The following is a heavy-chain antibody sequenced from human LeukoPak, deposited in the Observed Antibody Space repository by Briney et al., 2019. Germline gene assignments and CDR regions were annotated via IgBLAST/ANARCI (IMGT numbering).Heavy chain of an antibody. CDR1: GFTSSGYA. CDR2: ISSTGGTI. V-gene: IGHV3-48*03. CDR3: AKSDPYGDSLIEI. J-gene: IGHJ4*02. Sequence: GGSLRLSCAASGFTSSGYAMNWVRQAPGKGREGLSHISSTGGTIYYADSVKGRLTVSRDNAKNSLYLQMNSLRAEDTAVYYCAKSDPYGDSLIEIWGQGALVTVSS. D-gene: IGHD4-17*01.